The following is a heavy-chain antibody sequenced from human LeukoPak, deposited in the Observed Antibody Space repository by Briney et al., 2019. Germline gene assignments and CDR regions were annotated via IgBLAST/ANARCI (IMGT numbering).Heavy chain of an antibody. J-gene: IGHJ5*02. CDR2: IYTSGST. V-gene: IGHV4-4*07. CDR3: ARNLEQLVSYSKWFDP. CDR1: GGSISSYY. Sequence: SETLSLTCTVSGGSISSYYWSWIRQPAGKGLEWIGRIYTSGSTNYNPSLKSRVTMSVDTSKNQFSLKLSSVTAADTAVYYCARNLEQLVSYSKWFDPWGQGTLVTVSS. D-gene: IGHD6-13*01.